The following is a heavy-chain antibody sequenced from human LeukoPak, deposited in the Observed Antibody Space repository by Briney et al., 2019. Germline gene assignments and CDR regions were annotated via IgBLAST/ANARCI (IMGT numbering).Heavy chain of an antibody. V-gene: IGHV4-34*01. CDR1: GGSFSGYY. CDR3: ARGRIAMARGVIGPFDY. CDR2: INHSGST. D-gene: IGHD3-10*01. J-gene: IGHJ4*02. Sequence: SETLSLTRAVYGGSFSGYYWSWIRQPPGKGLEWIGEINHSGSTNYNPSLKSRVTISVDTSKNQFSLKLSSVTAADTAVYYCARGRIAMARGVIGPFDYWGQGTLVTVSS.